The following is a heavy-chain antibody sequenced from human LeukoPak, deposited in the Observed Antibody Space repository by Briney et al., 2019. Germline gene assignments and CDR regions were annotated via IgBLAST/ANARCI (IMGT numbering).Heavy chain of an antibody. CDR2: ISYDGSNK. V-gene: IGHV3-30*14. J-gene: IGHJ4*02. D-gene: IGHD3-22*01. Sequence: GGSLRLSCAASGFTFSSYAMHWVRQAPGKGLEWVAVISYDGSNKYYADSVKGRFTISRDNSKNTLYLQMNSLRAEDTAVYYRARDNYYDSSGYPFFDYWGQGTLVTVSS. CDR1: GFTFSSYA. CDR3: ARDNYYDSSGYPFFDY.